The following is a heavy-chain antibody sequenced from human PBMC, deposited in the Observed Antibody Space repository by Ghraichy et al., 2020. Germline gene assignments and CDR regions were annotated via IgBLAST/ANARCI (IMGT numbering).Heavy chain of an antibody. CDR3: AKDFAVGVGVTWGYYYYYGMDV. CDR2: FRVSGGRT. D-gene: IGHD3-3*01. Sequence: GGSLRLSCAASGFTFSNYGMNWVRQAPGKGLEWVSTFRVSGGRTSYADSVEGRFTISRDNSKNTLYLEMNSLRAEDTAVYYCAKDFAVGVGVTWGYYYYYGMDVWGRGTTVTVSS. V-gene: IGHV3-23*01. J-gene: IGHJ6*02. CDR1: GFTFSNYG.